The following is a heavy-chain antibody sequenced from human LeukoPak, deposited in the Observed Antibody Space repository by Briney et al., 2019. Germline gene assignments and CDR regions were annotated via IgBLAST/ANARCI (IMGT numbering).Heavy chain of an antibody. D-gene: IGHD3-22*01. CDR3: ARGRVTTFDY. CDR1: GFTFSSYA. CDR2: ISYDGSNK. J-gene: IGHJ4*02. V-gene: IGHV3-30*04. Sequence: GGSLRLSCAASGFTFSSYAMHWVRQAPGKGLEWVAVISYDGSNKYYADSVKGRFTISRDNSKNTLYLQMNSLRAEDTAVYYCARGRVTTFDYWGQGTLVTVSS.